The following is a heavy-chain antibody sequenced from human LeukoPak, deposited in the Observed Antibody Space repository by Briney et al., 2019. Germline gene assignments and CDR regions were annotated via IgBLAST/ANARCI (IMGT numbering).Heavy chain of an antibody. CDR2: IYYSGST. CDR1: GGSISSYN. Sequence: SETLSLTCTVSGGSISSYNWSWIRQPPGKGLEWIGYIYYSGSTNYNPSLKSRVTISVDTSKNQFSLKLSSVTAADTAVYYCARVSLRYLFDPWGQGTLVTVSS. CDR3: ARVSLRYLFDP. D-gene: IGHD3-9*01. V-gene: IGHV4-59*01. J-gene: IGHJ5*02.